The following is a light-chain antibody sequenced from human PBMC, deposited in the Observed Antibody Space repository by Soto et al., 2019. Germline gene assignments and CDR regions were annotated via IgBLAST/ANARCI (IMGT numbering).Light chain of an antibody. CDR3: QQRSNWSPLT. Sequence: EIVLTQSPATLSLSPGERATLSCRASQSVSSYLAWYQQKPGQAPRLLIYDASNRATGIPARFSGSGSGTDFRLTISRLWPEDFAVYYCQQRSNWSPLTFGGGTKVEIK. V-gene: IGKV3-11*01. CDR1: QSVSSY. CDR2: DAS. J-gene: IGKJ4*01.